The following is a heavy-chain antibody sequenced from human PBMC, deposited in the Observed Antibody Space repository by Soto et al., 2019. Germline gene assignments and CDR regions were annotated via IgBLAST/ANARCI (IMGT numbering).Heavy chain of an antibody. V-gene: IGHV4-59*01. D-gene: IGHD3-22*01. Sequence: SETLSLTCTVSGGSISSYYWSWIRQPPGKGLEWIGYIYYSGSTNYNPSLKSRVTISVDTSKNQFSLKLSSVTAADTAVYYCAREPYYYDSSGYYYLWFDTWGQGTLVTVS. CDR2: IYYSGST. CDR1: GGSISSYY. CDR3: AREPYYYDSSGYYYLWFDT. J-gene: IGHJ5*02.